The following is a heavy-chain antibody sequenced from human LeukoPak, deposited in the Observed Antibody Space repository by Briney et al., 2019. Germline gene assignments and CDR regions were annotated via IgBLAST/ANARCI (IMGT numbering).Heavy chain of an antibody. CDR1: GFTFSSYW. V-gene: IGHV3-74*01. CDR2: INSDGSST. D-gene: IGHD6-19*01. J-gene: IGHJ4*02. Sequence: GGSLRLSCAASGFTFSSYWMHWVRQAPGKGLVWVSRINSDGSSTSYADSVKGRFTISRDNAKNTLYLQMNSLRAEDTAVYYCARAVAGSFPGYWGQGTLVTVSS. CDR3: ARAVAGSFPGY.